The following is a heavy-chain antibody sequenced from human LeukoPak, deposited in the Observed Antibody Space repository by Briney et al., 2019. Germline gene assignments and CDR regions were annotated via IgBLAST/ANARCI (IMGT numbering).Heavy chain of an antibody. V-gene: IGHV3-30-3*01. CDR2: ISYDGGNK. J-gene: IGHJ4*02. D-gene: IGHD6-19*01. Sequence: PGGSLRLSCTASGFSFSSYAIHWARQAPGKGLEWVAVISYDGGNKYYADSVKGRFTISRDNSKSTVYLQMNSLRTGDTAVYYCARAAMSEYASGWYSLAYWGQGTLGIVSS. CDR3: ARAAMSEYASGWYSLAY. CDR1: GFSFSSYA.